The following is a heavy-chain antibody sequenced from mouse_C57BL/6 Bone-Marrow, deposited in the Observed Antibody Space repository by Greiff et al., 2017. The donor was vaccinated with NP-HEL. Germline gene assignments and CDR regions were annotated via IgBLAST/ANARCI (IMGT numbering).Heavy chain of an antibody. V-gene: IGHV14-4*01. CDR1: GFNIKDDY. D-gene: IGHD2-3*01. CDR2: IDPENGDT. CDR3: TNYDGYYAAY. J-gene: IGHJ3*01. Sequence: VQLKESGAELVRPGASVKLSCTASGFNIKDDYMHWVKQRPEQGLEWIGWIDPENGDTEYASKFQGKATITADTSSNTAYLQLSSLTSEDTAVYYCTNYDGYYAAYWGQGTLVTVSA.